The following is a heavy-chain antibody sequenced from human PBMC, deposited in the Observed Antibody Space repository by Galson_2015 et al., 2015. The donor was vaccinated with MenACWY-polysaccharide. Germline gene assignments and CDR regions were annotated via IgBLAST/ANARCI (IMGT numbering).Heavy chain of an antibody. Sequence: TLSLTCTVSGASINNADYYWVWIRQHPGKGLEWIGYIYYSGNTYYNPSLRSRATISVDASSYQFSLKLNSVTAADTAVYYWARSLTDCTACFKGWFDSWGQGALVTVSS. CDR1: GASINNADYY. CDR2: IYYSGNT. J-gene: IGHJ5*01. CDR3: ARSLTDCTACFKGWFDS. V-gene: IGHV4-31*03. D-gene: IGHD2-8*02.